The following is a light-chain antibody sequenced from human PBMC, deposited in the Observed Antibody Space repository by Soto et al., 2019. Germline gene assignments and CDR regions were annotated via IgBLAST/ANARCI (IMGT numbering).Light chain of an antibody. CDR2: YAS. V-gene: IGKV3-15*01. J-gene: IGKJ5*01. Sequence: EIMMTQSPATLSVSPGERATLSCRASQSVRNNLAWYQQKPGQAPRPLIYYASTRATGIPARFSGSGSGTEFTLTISSLQSEDFALYYCQQYNNWPPITFGQGTRLEMK. CDR3: QQYNNWPPIT. CDR1: QSVRNN.